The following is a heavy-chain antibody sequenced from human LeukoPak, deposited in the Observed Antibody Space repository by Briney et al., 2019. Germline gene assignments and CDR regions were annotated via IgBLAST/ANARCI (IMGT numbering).Heavy chain of an antibody. Sequence: GGSLRLSCAASGFTLSSCAMHWVRQAPGKGLEWVSIINTSGSGTYYADSVKGRFTISRDNSKNTLYLQMNSLRAEDTAVYYCAKCGYYDFWSGYFDFDYWGQGTLVTVSS. CDR1: GFTLSSCA. J-gene: IGHJ4*02. CDR2: INTSGSGT. CDR3: AKCGYYDFWSGYFDFDY. V-gene: IGHV3-23*01. D-gene: IGHD3-3*01.